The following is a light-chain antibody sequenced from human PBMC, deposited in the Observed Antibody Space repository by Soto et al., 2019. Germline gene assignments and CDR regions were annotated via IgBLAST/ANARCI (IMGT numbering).Light chain of an antibody. Sequence: VMTQSPATLSVSPGERATLSCTASQTIRSSLAWYQQKPGQPPRLIIYDASVRVTGVPDRFIGSGSGTEFTLTISSLQSEDSAVYHCQQYNNWPPWTFGQGTKVDI. CDR2: DAS. J-gene: IGKJ1*01. CDR1: QTIRSS. CDR3: QQYNNWPPWT. V-gene: IGKV3-15*01.